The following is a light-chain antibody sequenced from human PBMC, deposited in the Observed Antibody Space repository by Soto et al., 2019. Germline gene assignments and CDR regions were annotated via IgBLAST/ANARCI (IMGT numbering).Light chain of an antibody. Sequence: QLVLTQPASVSGSPGQSITISCTGTSSDVGGYSYVSWYQQHPGKTPKLMIYEVSNRPSGVSHRFSGSKSGNTASLTISGLQTEDEDDYYCSSFSSITREVFGGGTKVTVL. V-gene: IGLV2-14*01. CDR1: SSDVGGYSY. J-gene: IGLJ2*01. CDR3: SSFSSITREV. CDR2: EVS.